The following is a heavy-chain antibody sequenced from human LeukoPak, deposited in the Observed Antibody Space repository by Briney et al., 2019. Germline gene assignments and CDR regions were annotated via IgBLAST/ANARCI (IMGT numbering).Heavy chain of an antibody. CDR3: AKEGTVGATSLFGFDI. D-gene: IGHD1-26*01. Sequence: PGGSLRLSCAASGFTFSSYGMHWVRQAPGKGLGWVAVISDDGSTEYYADSVKGRFSISRDNSKNTLYLQMNSLRAEDTAVYYCAKEGTVGATSLFGFDIWGQGTKVTVSS. J-gene: IGHJ3*02. V-gene: IGHV3-30*18. CDR1: GFTFSSYG. CDR2: ISDDGSTE.